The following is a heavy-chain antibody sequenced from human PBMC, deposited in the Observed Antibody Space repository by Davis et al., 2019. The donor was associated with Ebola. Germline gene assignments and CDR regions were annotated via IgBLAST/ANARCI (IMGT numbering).Heavy chain of an antibody. CDR1: GFTFSDHY. D-gene: IGHD6-6*01. J-gene: IGHJ6*02. V-gene: IGHV3-72*01. CDR2: TRNKANSYTT. Sequence: GESLKISCAASGFTFSDHYMDWVRQAPGKGLEWVGRTRNKANSYTTEYAASVKGRFTISRDDSKNSLYLQMNSLKTEDTAVYYCARGALMGESSSPGVYYYYGMDVWGQGTTVTVSS. CDR3: ARGALMGESSSPGVYYYYGMDV.